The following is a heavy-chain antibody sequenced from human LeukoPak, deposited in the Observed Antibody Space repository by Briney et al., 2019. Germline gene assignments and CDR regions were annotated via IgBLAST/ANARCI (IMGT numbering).Heavy chain of an antibody. CDR3: TRTFGYYYFYMDV. J-gene: IGHJ6*03. V-gene: IGHV3-49*04. CDR2: IRTEAYDGAT. D-gene: IGHD3-16*01. Sequence: GGSLRLSCAASGFTFGDYAMSWVRQAPGKGLEWVGFIRTEAYDGATDYGASVKGRFTISRDDFKNIAYLQMNSLNTEDTAVYYCTRTFGYYYFYMDVWGKGTTVIVSS. CDR1: GFTFGDYA.